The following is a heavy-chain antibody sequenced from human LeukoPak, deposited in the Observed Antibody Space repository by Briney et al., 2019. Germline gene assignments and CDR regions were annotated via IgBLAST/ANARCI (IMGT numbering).Heavy chain of an antibody. V-gene: IGHV3-21*01. J-gene: IGHJ6*02. Sequence: GGSLRLSCAASGFTFSNYRMNWVRQAPGKGVEWVSPICSSSSYICYANSVKGRFTISRDNAKNSLYLQMNSLRAEDTAVYYCARRKVTTVTNKEPGYYYYYGMDVWGQGTTVTVSS. CDR1: GFTFSNYR. CDR3: ARRKVTTVTNKEPGYYYYYGMDV. D-gene: IGHD4-17*01. CDR2: ICSSSSYI.